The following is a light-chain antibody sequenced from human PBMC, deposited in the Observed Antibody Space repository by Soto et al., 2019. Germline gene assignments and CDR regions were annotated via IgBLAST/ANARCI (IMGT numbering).Light chain of an antibody. J-gene: IGKJ1*01. CDR1: ESVSSNY. CDR3: QQYGSAPWT. V-gene: IGKV3-20*01. Sequence: EIVLTQSPGTLSSSPGERATLSYRASESVSSNYLTWYQQRPGQAPRLLIYAASNRARGIPDRFGGSGSGTDFTLTASRLEPEDFAVYYCQQYGSAPWTFGQGTKV. CDR2: AAS.